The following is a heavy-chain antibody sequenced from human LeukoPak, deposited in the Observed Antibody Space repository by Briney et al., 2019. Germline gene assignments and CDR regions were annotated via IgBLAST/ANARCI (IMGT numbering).Heavy chain of an antibody. Sequence: ASVKVSCKASGYTFTGYYMHWVRQAPGQGLEWMGWINPNSGGTNYAQKFQGRVTMTRDTSISTAYMELSRLRSDDTAVYYCARGYYDILTGYYNPAGYWGQGTLVTVSS. CDR1: GYTFTGYY. D-gene: IGHD3-9*01. CDR2: INPNSGGT. J-gene: IGHJ4*02. CDR3: ARGYYDILTGYYNPAGY. V-gene: IGHV1-2*02.